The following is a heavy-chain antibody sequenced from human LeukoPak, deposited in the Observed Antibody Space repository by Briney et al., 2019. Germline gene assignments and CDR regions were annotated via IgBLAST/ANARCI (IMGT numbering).Heavy chain of an antibody. CDR1: GFSFSTYA. V-gene: IGHV3-23*01. Sequence: GGSLRLSCAASGFSFSTYAMSWVRQAPGKGLEWVSGVNGNGGSTSYADSVRGRFTIFRDNSKNTVYLQMNSLRVEDTAVYYCAKSLYGGCDYWGQGTVVTVSS. CDR3: AKSLYGGCDY. D-gene: IGHD3-16*02. CDR2: VNGNGGST. J-gene: IGHJ4*02.